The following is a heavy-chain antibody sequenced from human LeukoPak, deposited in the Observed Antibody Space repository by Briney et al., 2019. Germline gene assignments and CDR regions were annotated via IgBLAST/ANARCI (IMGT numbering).Heavy chain of an antibody. CDR1: GYSFNSYW. V-gene: IGHV5-51*01. Sequence: GESLKISCKGSGYSFNSYWIGWVRQMPGKGLEWMGIIYPGDSATRYSPSLQGQVTISPDKSISPAYLQWSSLKASDTAMYYCARSYSSSWLRAWFDRWGQGTLVTVSS. J-gene: IGHJ5*02. D-gene: IGHD6-13*01. CDR2: IYPGDSAT. CDR3: ARSYSSSWLRAWFDR.